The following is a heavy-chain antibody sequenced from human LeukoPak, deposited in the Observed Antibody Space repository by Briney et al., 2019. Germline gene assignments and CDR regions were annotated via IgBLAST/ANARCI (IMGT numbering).Heavy chain of an antibody. CDR3: ARDLPNCSGGSCYSLAFDY. CDR1: GFTFSSYA. Sequence: PGGSLRLSCAASGFTFSSYAMHWVRQAPGKGLEYVSAISSNGGSTYYANSVKGRFTISRDNSKNTLYLQMNSLRAEDTAVYYCARDLPNCSGGSCYSLAFDYWGQGTLVTVSS. CDR2: ISSNGGST. D-gene: IGHD2-15*01. V-gene: IGHV3-64*01. J-gene: IGHJ4*02.